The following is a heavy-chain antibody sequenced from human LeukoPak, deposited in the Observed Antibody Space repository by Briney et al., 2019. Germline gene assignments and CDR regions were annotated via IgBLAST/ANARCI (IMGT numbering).Heavy chain of an antibody. J-gene: IGHJ4*02. CDR3: AKDEWYSGRRPG. D-gene: IGHD1-26*01. CDR1: GFTFSSYA. Sequence: PGGSLRPSCAASGFTFSSYAMSWVRQAPGKGLEWVSAISGSGGSTYYADSVKGRFTISRDNSKNTLYLQMNSLRAEDTAVYYCAKDEWYSGRRPGWGQGTLVTVSS. CDR2: ISGSGGST. V-gene: IGHV3-23*01.